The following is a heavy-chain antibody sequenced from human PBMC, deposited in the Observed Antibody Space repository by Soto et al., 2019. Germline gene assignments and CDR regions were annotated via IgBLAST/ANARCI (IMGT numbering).Heavy chain of an antibody. D-gene: IGHD2-15*01. J-gene: IGHJ3*02. V-gene: IGHV1-46*03. Sequence: ASVKVSCKASGYTFTSYYMHWVRQAPGQGLEWMGIINPSGGSTSYAQKFQGRVTMTRDTSTSTVYMELSSLRSEDTAVYYCAKGQMVAAQWRNAFDIWGQGTMVTVSS. CDR3: AKGQMVAAQWRNAFDI. CDR2: INPSGGST. CDR1: GYTFTSYY.